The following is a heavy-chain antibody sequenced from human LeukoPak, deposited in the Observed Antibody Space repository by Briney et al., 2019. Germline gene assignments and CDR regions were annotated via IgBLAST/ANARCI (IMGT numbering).Heavy chain of an antibody. V-gene: IGHV3-23*01. Sequence: GGSLRLSCAVSEFSFSSYAMNWVRQAPGKGLEWVSAISGSGGSTYYADSVKGRFTISRDNSKNTLYLQMNSLRAEDTAVYYCAKSLGWGHRVAFDIWGQGTMVTVSS. J-gene: IGHJ3*02. D-gene: IGHD2-21*02. CDR2: ISGSGGST. CDR3: AKSLGWGHRVAFDI. CDR1: EFSFSSYA.